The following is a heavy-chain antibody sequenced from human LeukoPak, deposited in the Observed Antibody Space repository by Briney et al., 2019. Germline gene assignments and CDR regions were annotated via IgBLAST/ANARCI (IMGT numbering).Heavy chain of an antibody. J-gene: IGHJ4*02. CDR1: GGTFSSYA. V-gene: IGHV1-69*04. CDR2: IIPILGIA. Sequence: SVKVSCKASGGTFSSYAISWVRQAPGQGLEWMGRIIPILGIANYAQKFQGRVTITADKSTSTAYMELSSLRSEDTAVYYCARGVVPAAYDYWGQGTLVTVSS. D-gene: IGHD2-2*01. CDR3: ARGVVPAAYDY.